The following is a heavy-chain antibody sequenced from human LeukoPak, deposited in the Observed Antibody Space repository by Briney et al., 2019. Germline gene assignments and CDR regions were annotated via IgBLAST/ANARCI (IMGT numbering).Heavy chain of an antibody. CDR2: IIPIFGIA. D-gene: IGHD2-21*02. V-gene: IGHV1-69*04. Sequence: GASVKVSCKASGGTFSSYAISWVRQAPGQGLEWMGRIIPIFGIANYAQKFQGRATITADKSTSTAYMELSSLRSEDTAVYYCARENSDCGGDCRHFDYWGQGTLVTVSS. J-gene: IGHJ4*02. CDR3: ARENSDCGGDCRHFDY. CDR1: GGTFSSYA.